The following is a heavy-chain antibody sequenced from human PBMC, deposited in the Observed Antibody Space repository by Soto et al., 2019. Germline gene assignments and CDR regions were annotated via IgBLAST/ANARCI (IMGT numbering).Heavy chain of an antibody. D-gene: IGHD1-26*01. CDR1: GYTFTRYY. Sequence: QVQLVQSGAEVKKPGASVKVSCMASGYTFTRYYINWVRQAPGQGLEWMGWVSASNGNTHYEQKLQGRVTLTTAPSTSTAYMELRSLRSADTAVYFCARGGQWDFLSDYWGQGTLVTVSS. J-gene: IGHJ4*02. V-gene: IGHV1-18*01. CDR3: ARGGQWDFLSDY. CDR2: VSASNGNT.